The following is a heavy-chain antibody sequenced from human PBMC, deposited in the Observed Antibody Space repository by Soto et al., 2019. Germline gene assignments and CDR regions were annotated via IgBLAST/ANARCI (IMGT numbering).Heavy chain of an antibody. D-gene: IGHD5-12*01. CDR2: IYYSGST. CDR1: CGSISTYY. CDR3: ARNLDGYNKYIFDY. V-gene: IGHV4-59*01. J-gene: IGHJ4*01. Sequence: PSETLSLTCTVSCGSISTYYWSCIRQPPGKGLEWIGYIYYSGSTNYNPSLKSRVTISVDTSKNQFSLKLSSVTAADTAVYYCARNLDGYNKYIFDYWGHGTLFTVSS.